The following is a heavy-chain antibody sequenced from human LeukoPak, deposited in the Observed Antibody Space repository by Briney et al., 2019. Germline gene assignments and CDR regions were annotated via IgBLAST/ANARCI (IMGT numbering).Heavy chain of an antibody. CDR2: ISSSGSTI. CDR1: GFTFSDYY. CDR3: ARRAGAYSHPYDY. J-gene: IGHJ4*02. D-gene: IGHD4/OR15-4a*01. V-gene: IGHV3-11*01. Sequence: GGSLRLSCAASGFTFSDYYMSWIRQAPGKGLEWVSYISSSGSTIYCADSVKGRFTISRDNAMNSLYLQMNSLRAEDTAVYYCARRAGAYSHPYDYWGQGTLVTVSS.